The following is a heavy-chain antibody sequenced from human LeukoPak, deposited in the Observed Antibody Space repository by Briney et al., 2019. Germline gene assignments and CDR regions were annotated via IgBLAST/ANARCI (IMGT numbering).Heavy chain of an antibody. V-gene: IGHV3-20*04. Sequence: GGSLRLSCAASVFTFDDYGMSCVRGAPGKGLEWVSGINSDGDSAGYADSVKGRFTISRDNRKNSLHLQMNSLRAEDTALYYCARDRGGRYMYLQHWGQGTLVTVSS. CDR3: ARDRGGRYMYLQH. CDR1: VFTFDDYG. CDR2: INSDGDSA. D-gene: IGHD1-26*01. J-gene: IGHJ1*01.